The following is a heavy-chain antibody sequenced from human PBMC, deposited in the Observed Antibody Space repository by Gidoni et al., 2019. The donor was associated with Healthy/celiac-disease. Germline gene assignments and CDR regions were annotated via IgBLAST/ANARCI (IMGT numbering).Heavy chain of an antibody. CDR1: GFTFSSYA. CDR3: ARAREEGVVVVDFDY. V-gene: IGHV3-30-3*01. CDR2: ISYDGSNK. J-gene: IGHJ4*02. Sequence: QVQLVESGGGVVQPGRSLRLSCAASGFTFSSYAMHWVRQAPGKGLEWVAVISYDGSNKYYADSVKGRFTISRDNSKNTLYLQMNSLRAEDTAVYYCARAREEGVVVVDFDYWGQGTLVTVSS. D-gene: IGHD2-15*01.